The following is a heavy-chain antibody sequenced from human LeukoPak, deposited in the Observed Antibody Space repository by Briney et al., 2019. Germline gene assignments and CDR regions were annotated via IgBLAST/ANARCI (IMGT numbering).Heavy chain of an antibody. Sequence: ASVKVSCKASGYTFTGYYMHWVRQAPGQGLEWMGWINPNSGGTNYAQKFQGWVTMTRDTSISTACMELSRLRSDDTAVYYCARGGHIITMVRGVITPSDYWGQGTLDTVSS. V-gene: IGHV1-2*04. CDR2: INPNSGGT. D-gene: IGHD3-10*01. J-gene: IGHJ4*02. CDR3: ARGGHIITMVRGVITPSDY. CDR1: GYTFTGYY.